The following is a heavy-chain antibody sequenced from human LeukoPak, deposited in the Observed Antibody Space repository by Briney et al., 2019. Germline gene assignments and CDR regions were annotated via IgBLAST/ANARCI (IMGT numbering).Heavy chain of an antibody. CDR3: ARGSVSYNYFDY. V-gene: IGHV3-53*01. J-gene: IGHJ4*02. CDR2: IYSDGST. CDR1: GFTISSNY. Sequence: GGSLRLSCAASGFTISSNYMSWVRQAPGKGLEWVSVIYSDGSTYYADSVKGRFTISRDNSKNTLYLQMNSLRAEDTAVYYCARGSVSYNYFDYWGQGTLVTVSS. D-gene: IGHD4-11*01.